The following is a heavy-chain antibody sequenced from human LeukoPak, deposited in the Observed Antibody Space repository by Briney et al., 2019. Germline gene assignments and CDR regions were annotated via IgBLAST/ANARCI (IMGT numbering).Heavy chain of an antibody. CDR3: ARGLEPDIVVVPAAIGWFDP. V-gene: IGHV4-59*12. D-gene: IGHD2-2*01. CDR2: IYYSGST. Sequence: SETLSLTCTVSGGSISSYYWSWIRQPPGKGREWIGYIYYSGSTNYNPSLKSRVTISVDTSKNQFSLKLSSVTAADTAVYYCARGLEPDIVVVPAAIGWFDPWGQGTLVTVSS. J-gene: IGHJ5*02. CDR1: GGSISSYY.